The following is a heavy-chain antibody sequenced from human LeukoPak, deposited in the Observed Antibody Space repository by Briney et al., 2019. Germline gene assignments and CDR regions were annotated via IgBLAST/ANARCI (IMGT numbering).Heavy chain of an antibody. V-gene: IGHV3-53*01. D-gene: IGHD2-21*02. J-gene: IGHJ5*02. CDR1: GFTVSSNY. CDR3: AREDCGGDCYSNGQDWYDP. CDR2: IYSGGST. Sequence: GGSLRLSCAASGFTVSSNYMSWVRQAPGKGLEWVSVIYSGGSTYYADSVKGRFTISRDNSKNTLYLQMNSLRAEDTAVYYCAREDCGGDCYSNGQDWYDPWGQGTLVTVSS.